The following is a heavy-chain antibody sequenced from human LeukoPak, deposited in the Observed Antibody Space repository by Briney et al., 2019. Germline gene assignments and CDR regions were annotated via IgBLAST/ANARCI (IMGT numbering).Heavy chain of an antibody. J-gene: IGHJ6*02. D-gene: IGHD6-25*01. CDR3: ARDRYSSAYGMDV. V-gene: IGHV1-69*01. CDR1: GGTFSSYA. CDR2: IIPIFGTA. Sequence: RASVTVSCKASGGTFSSYAISWVRQAPGQGLEWMGGIIPIFGTANYAQKFQGRVTITADESTSTAYMELSSLRSEDTAVYYCARDRYSSAYGMDVWGQGTTVTVSS.